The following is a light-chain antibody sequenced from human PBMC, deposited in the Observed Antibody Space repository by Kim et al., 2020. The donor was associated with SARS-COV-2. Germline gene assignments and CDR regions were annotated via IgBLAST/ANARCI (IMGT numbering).Light chain of an antibody. CDR3: SSYSTRAT. CDR1: RSGVGAFNY. Sequence: SPGQPITISCTGTRSGVGAFNYVSWYQQHPGKAPRLMIYDVGRRPSGVSDRFSGSKSYNTALLTISGLQTEDEADYYCSSYSTRATFGTGTKVTVL. CDR2: DVG. V-gene: IGLV2-14*03. J-gene: IGLJ1*01.